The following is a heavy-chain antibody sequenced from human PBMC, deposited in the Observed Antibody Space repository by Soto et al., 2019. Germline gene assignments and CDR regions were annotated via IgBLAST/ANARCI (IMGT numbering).Heavy chain of an antibody. Sequence: GGSLRLSCTASGFPFGDYSMSWFRQAPGKGLEWVGFIRSKAYGGTTEYAASVKGRFTISRDDSKSIAYLQMNSLKTEDTAVYYCTREGNPSLDYYYMDVWGKGTTVTVSS. V-gene: IGHV3-49*03. CDR3: TREGNPSLDYYYMDV. D-gene: IGHD4-4*01. CDR1: GFPFGDYS. J-gene: IGHJ6*03. CDR2: IRSKAYGGTT.